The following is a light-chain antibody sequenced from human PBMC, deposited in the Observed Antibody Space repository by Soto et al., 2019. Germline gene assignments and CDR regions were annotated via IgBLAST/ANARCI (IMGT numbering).Light chain of an antibody. CDR2: NVS. CDR1: NSDVGGYNY. Sequence: QSALTQPASVSGSPGQSITISCTGTNSDVGGYNYVSWYQQHPGKAPKLMLYNVSNRPSGVSNRFSGSKSGNTASLTISGLQAEDEGHYYCSSFTSTNTVLFGGGTKLTVL. V-gene: IGLV2-14*01. J-gene: IGLJ2*01. CDR3: SSFTSTNTVL.